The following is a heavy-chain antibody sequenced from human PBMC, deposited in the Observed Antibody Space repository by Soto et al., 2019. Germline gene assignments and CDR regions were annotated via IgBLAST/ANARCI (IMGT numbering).Heavy chain of an antibody. Sequence: PSETLSLTCTVSGGSITSEGYYWTWIRQHPGKGLEWIGYIYYSGLTNFNPSLKSRITISVDTSKNQFSLKLNSVTAADTAVYYCARVHSDFDYWGQGTLVTVSS. V-gene: IGHV4-31*03. CDR1: GGSITSEGYY. CDR2: IYYSGLT. CDR3: ARVHSDFDY. J-gene: IGHJ4*02. D-gene: IGHD6-13*01.